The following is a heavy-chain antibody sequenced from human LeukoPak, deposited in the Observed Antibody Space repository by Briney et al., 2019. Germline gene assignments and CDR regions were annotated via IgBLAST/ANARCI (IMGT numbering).Heavy chain of an antibody. Sequence: PSETLSLTCTVSGGSISSYYWSWIRQPPGWGLEWIGYIHDSGSTNYNPSLKSRVTISEDTSKNQFSLKLSSVTAADTAVYYCAREEYSGSYGLIDYWGQGTLVTVSS. V-gene: IGHV4-59*12. J-gene: IGHJ4*02. D-gene: IGHD1-26*01. CDR1: GGSISSYY. CDR2: IHDSGST. CDR3: AREEYSGSYGLIDY.